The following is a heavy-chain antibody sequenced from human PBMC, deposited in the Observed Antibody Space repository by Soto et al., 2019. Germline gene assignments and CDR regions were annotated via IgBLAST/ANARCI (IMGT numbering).Heavy chain of an antibody. CDR1: GFTFSSYS. J-gene: IGHJ6*02. Sequence: GVLRLSCAASGFTFSSYSMNWVRQAPVKGLEWVSSISSSSSYIYYADSVKGRFTISRDNAKNSLYLQMNSLRAEDTAVYYCGGHWMVDRLPYYYYYGMDGWGRGSTVTVSS. D-gene: IGHD3-10*01. CDR3: GGHWMVDRLPYYYYYGMDG. V-gene: IGHV3-21*01. CDR2: ISSSSSYI.